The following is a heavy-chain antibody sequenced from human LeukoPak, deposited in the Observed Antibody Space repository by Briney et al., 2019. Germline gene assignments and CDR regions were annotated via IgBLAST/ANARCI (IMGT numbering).Heavy chain of an antibody. Sequence: GGSLRLSCAASGFPFSTYAMNWVRQAPGKGLEWVSGIYGNGAGIQYADSVKGRFTISRDNSKNTLYLQMNSLRPEDTAVYYCARGYWSFDYWGQGTLVTVSS. J-gene: IGHJ4*02. CDR1: GFPFSTYA. D-gene: IGHD2-8*02. CDR2: IYGNGAGI. V-gene: IGHV3-23*01. CDR3: ARGYWSFDY.